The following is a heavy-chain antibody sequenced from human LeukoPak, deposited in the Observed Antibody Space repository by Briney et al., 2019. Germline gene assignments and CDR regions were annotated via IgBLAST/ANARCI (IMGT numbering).Heavy chain of an antibody. CDR2: INWNGGRT. V-gene: IGHV3-20*04. Sequence: GGSLRLSCAASGFTYDDYGMSWVRPAPGKGLEWVYGINWNGGRTRYADSGKGRFTISTHNANNSLYLQMNGLRAEDTALYCCARERGDGGNDDYWGQGTLVTVSS. J-gene: IGHJ4*02. D-gene: IGHD4-23*01. CDR3: ARERGDGGNDDY. CDR1: GFTYDDYG.